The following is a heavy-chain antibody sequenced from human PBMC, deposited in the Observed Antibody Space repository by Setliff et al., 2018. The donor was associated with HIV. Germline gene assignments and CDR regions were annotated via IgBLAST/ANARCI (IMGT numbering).Heavy chain of an antibody. CDR2: IYYSGST. CDR3: ARVISSWSAYYIDY. V-gene: IGHV4-61*05. D-gene: IGHD3-3*01. J-gene: IGHJ4*02. Sequence: SETLSLTCTVSGGSISSSSYYWGLIRQPPGKGLEWIGYIYYSGSTNYNPSLKRRVTISVDTSKNQFYLKLSSVTAADTAVYYCARVISSWSAYYIDYWGQGTLVTVSS. CDR1: GGSISSSSYY.